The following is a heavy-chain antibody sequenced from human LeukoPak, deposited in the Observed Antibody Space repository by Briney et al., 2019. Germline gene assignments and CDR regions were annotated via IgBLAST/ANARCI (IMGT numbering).Heavy chain of an antibody. V-gene: IGHV3-53*05. J-gene: IGHJ4*02. CDR3: ATDSSGYYLFDY. D-gene: IGHD3-22*01. CDR2: IYSGGST. Sequence: GGSLRLSCAASGFTVSSNYMSWVRQAPGKGLEWVSVIYSGGSTYYADSVKGRFTISRDNAKNSLYLQMNSLRAEDTALYYCATDSSGYYLFDYWGQGTLVTVSS. CDR1: GFTVSSNY.